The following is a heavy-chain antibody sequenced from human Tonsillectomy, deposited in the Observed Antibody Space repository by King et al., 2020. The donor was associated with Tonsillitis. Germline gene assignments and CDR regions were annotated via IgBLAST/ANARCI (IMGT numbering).Heavy chain of an antibody. Sequence: LQLQESDPGLVKPSETLSLTCTVSGGSISSYSWSWIRQPPGKGLEWIGYIYYSGSTNYNPSLKSRVTISVDTSKNQFSLKLSSVTAADTAVYYCARPLTGYDSSGYYYYMDVWGKGTTVTVSS. CDR1: GGSISSYS. CDR3: ARPLTGYDSSGYYYYMDV. D-gene: IGHD3-22*01. CDR2: IYYSGST. V-gene: IGHV4-59*08. J-gene: IGHJ6*03.